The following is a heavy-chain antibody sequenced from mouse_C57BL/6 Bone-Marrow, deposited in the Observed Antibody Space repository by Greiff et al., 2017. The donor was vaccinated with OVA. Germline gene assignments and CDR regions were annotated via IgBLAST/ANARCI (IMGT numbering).Heavy chain of an antibody. CDR3: ARHYSSTGFAY. V-gene: IGHV1-81*01. D-gene: IGHD2-5*01. CDR1: GYTFTSYG. CDR2: IYPRSGNT. J-gene: IGHJ3*01. Sequence: QVQLQQSGAELARPGASVKLSCKASGYTFTSYGISWVKQRTGQGLEWIGEIYPRSGNTYYNEKFKGKATLTADKSSSTAYMELRSLTSEDSAVYFCARHYSSTGFAYWGQGTLVTVSA.